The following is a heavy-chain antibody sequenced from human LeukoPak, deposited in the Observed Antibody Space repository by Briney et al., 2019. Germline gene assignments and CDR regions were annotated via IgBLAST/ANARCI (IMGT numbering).Heavy chain of an antibody. CDR1: GFTFSSYA. J-gene: IGHJ4*02. Sequence: PGRSLRLSCAASGFTFSSYAMHWVRQAPGKGLEWVAVISYDGSNKYYADSVKGRFTISRDNSKNTLYLQMNSLRAEDTAVYYCARDLDDSYSSSSDYWGQGTLVTVSS. CDR2: ISYDGSNK. V-gene: IGHV3-30-3*01. CDR3: ARDLDDSYSSSSDY. D-gene: IGHD6-6*01.